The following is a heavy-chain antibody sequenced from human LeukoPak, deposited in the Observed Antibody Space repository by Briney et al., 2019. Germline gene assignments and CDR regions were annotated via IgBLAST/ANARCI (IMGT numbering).Heavy chain of an antibody. J-gene: IGHJ4*02. CDR3: ASITMIFQ. D-gene: IGHD3-22*01. CDR2: INHSGST. CDR1: GGSISSGGYS. Sequence: SETLSLTCAVSGGSISSGGYSWSWIRQPPGKGLEWIGEINHSGSTNYNPSLKSRVTISVDTSKNQFSLKLSSVTAADTAVYYCASITMIFQWGQGTLVTVSS. V-gene: IGHV4-30-2*01.